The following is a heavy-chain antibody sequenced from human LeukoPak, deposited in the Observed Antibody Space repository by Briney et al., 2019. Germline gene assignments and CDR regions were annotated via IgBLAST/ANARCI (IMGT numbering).Heavy chain of an antibody. Sequence: SVKVSCKASGGTFISYAISWVRQAPGQGLEWMGGISPIFGTANYAQKFQGRVTITADESTSTAYMGLSSLRSEDTAVYYCARTSREMTTSTGYFDYWGQGTLVTVSS. J-gene: IGHJ4*02. V-gene: IGHV1-69*13. CDR1: GGTFISYA. D-gene: IGHD5-24*01. CDR2: ISPIFGTA. CDR3: ARTSREMTTSTGYFDY.